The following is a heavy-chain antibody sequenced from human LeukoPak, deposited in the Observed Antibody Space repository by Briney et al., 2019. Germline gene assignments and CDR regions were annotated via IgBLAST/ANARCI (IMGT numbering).Heavy chain of an antibody. D-gene: IGHD6-6*01. Sequence: PGGSLTLSCTASGFTFITYEMHWVRQAPGKGLEWVSYMSTTGDIIYYADSVKGRFTISRDNAKNSLYLQMDSLRAEDTAVYYCARDDGGRHTSSLDYWGQGTLVAVSS. CDR3: ARDDGGRHTSSLDY. CDR1: GFTFITYE. J-gene: IGHJ4*02. CDR2: MSTTGDII. V-gene: IGHV3-48*03.